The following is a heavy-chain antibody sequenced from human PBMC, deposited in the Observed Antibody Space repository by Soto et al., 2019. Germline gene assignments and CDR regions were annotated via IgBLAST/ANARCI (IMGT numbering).Heavy chain of an antibody. CDR2: IIPIFGTA. CDR3: AGTWIQLWSGAYD. Sequence: SVKVSCRASGGTFSSYAIRLVRQAPGQGLEWMGGIIPIFGTANYAQKFQGRVTITADESTSKAYMELSSLRSEDTAVYYCAGTWIQLWSGAYDWGQGTLVTVSS. CDR1: GGTFSSYA. V-gene: IGHV1-69*13. J-gene: IGHJ4*02. D-gene: IGHD5-18*01.